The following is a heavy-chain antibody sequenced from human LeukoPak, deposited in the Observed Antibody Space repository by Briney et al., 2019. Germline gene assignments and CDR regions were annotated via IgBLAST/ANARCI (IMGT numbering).Heavy chain of an antibody. CDR1: GGSISSYY. CDR2: IYYSGST. D-gene: IGHD5-24*01. J-gene: IGHJ4*02. Sequence: SETLSLTCTVSGGSISSYYWSWIRQPPGKGLEWIGYIYYSGSTNYNPSLKSRVTISVDTSKNQFSLKLSSVTAADTAVYYCARVRGDGYNPVDYWGQGTLVTVSS. CDR3: ARVRGDGYNPVDY. V-gene: IGHV4-59*01.